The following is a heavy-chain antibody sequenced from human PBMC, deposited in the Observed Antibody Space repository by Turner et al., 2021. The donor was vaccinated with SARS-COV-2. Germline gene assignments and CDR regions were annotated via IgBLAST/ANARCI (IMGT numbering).Heavy chain of an antibody. D-gene: IGHD6-13*01. CDR2: IYSAGST. CDR1: GFTVSSNY. Sequence: EVQLVESGGGLVQPGGSLRLSCAASGFTVSSNYMSWVRQAPGKGLEWVSVIYSAGSTYYADSVKGRFTISRHNSKNTLYLQMNSLRAEDTAVYYCASSSGYSGSWYLKHWGQGTLVTVSS. J-gene: IGHJ4*02. CDR3: ASSSGYSGSWYLKH. V-gene: IGHV3-53*04.